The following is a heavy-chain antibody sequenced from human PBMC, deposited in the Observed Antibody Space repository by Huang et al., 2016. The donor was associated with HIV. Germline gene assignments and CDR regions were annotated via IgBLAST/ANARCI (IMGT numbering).Heavy chain of an antibody. J-gene: IGHJ4*02. Sequence: QLQLQESGPGLVKPSETLSLNCNVSGVSISSNTYYWGWIRQPPGRGLEWIATIDYSGSTYSNPSIKSRVIISIDTTKNQFSLKVSAVTAADTAIYYCARHRGVMFGVADIYYFDYWGQGTLVTVSS. D-gene: IGHD3-3*01. CDR1: GVSISSNTYY. CDR3: ARHRGVMFGVADIYYFDY. CDR2: IDYSGST. V-gene: IGHV4-39*01.